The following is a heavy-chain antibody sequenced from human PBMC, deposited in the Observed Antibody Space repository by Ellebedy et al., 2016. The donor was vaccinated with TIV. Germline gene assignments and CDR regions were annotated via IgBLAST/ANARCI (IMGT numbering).Heavy chain of an antibody. J-gene: IGHJ4*02. CDR1: GFTFSSYG. CDR2: IWYDGSNK. Sequence: GESLKISCAASGFTFSSYGMHWVRQAPGKGLEWVAVIWYDGSNKYYADSVKGRFTISRDNSKNTLYLQMNSLRAEDTAVYYCARDSFSSGWYGDFDYWGQGTLVTVSS. CDR3: ARDSFSSGWYGDFDY. V-gene: IGHV3-33*01. D-gene: IGHD6-19*01.